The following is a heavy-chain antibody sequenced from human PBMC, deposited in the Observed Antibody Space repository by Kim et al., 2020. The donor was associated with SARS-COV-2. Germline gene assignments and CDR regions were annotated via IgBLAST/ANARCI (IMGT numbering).Heavy chain of an antibody. J-gene: IGHJ4*02. D-gene: IGHD2-21*02. V-gene: IGHV3-30*18. CDR2: ISYDGSTK. CDR3: AKDRLLFEDYFDY. Sequence: GGSLRLSCAASGFTFSSYGMHWVRQTPGKGLEWVAVISYDGSTKYYADSVKGRFTISRDNSKNTLYLQMNSLRAEDTAVYYCAKDRLLFEDYFDYWGQGTLVPVPS. CDR1: GFTFSSYG.